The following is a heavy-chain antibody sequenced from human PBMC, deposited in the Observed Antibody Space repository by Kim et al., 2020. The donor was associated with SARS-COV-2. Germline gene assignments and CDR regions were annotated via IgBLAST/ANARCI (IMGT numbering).Heavy chain of an antibody. D-gene: IGHD5-12*01. Sequence: ASVTVSCKASGYTFTSYGISWVRQAPGQGLEWMGWISAYNGNTNYAQKLQGRVTMTTDTSTSTAYMELRSLRSDDTAVYYCAISLTSGYDPYNWFDPWGQGTLVTVSS. J-gene: IGHJ5*02. V-gene: IGHV1-18*01. CDR1: GYTFTSYG. CDR3: AISLTSGYDPYNWFDP. CDR2: ISAYNGNT.